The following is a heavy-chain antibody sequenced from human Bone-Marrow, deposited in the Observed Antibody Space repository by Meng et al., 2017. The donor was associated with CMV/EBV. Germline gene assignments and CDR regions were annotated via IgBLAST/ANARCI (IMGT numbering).Heavy chain of an antibody. V-gene: IGHV3-7*01. J-gene: IGHJ6*02. Sequence: GESLKISCAASGFSFRNYWMSWVRQAPGKGLEWVANIKEDGGVKYYVDSVKGRFTVSRDNAKNLVFLQMNSLRVEDTAVYYCAKVPTHCSSTSCYMSYYGMDVWGQGTTVTVSS. CDR1: GFSFRNYW. CDR2: IKEDGGVK. CDR3: AKVPTHCSSTSCYMSYYGMDV. D-gene: IGHD2-2*02.